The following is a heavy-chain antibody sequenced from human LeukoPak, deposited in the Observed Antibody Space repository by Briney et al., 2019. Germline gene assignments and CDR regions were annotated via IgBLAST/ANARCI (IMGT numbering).Heavy chain of an antibody. V-gene: IGHV1-18*01. CDR1: GYTFTSYG. CDR2: ISAYNGNT. J-gene: IGHJ6*02. CDR3: ARDGWSSGSREGYYYYGMDV. Sequence: ASVKVSCKASGYTFTSYGISWVRQAPGQGLEWMGCISAYNGNTNYAQKLQGRVTMTTDTSTSTAYMELRSLRSDDTAVYYCARDGWSSGSREGYYYYGMDVWGQGTTVTVSS. D-gene: IGHD3-10*01.